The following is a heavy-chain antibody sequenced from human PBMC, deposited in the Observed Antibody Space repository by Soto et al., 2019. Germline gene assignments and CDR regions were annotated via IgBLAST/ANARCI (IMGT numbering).Heavy chain of an antibody. Sequence: SETLSLTCTVSGGSISSYYWSWIRQPPGKGLEWIGYIYYSGSTNYNPSLKSRVTISVDTSKNQFSLKLSSVTAADTAVYYCARRCTSCFSGYFDYCSRGTLVTV. CDR2: IYYSGST. J-gene: IGHJ4*02. CDR1: GGSISSYY. D-gene: IGHD2-2*01. CDR3: ARRCTSCFSGYFDY. V-gene: IGHV4-59*08.